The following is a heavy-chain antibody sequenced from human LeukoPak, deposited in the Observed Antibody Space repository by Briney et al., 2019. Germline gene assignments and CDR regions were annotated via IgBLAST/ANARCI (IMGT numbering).Heavy chain of an antibody. D-gene: IGHD3-10*01. CDR1: GGSISSYY. Sequence: PSETLSLTCTVSGGSISSYYWSWIRQPPGKGLEWIGYIYYSGSTNYKPFLKSRVTISVDTSKSQFSLKLSSVTAADTAVYYCARDFGAAWYYFDYWGQGTLVTVSS. CDR3: ARDFGAAWYYFDY. CDR2: IYYSGST. J-gene: IGHJ4*02. V-gene: IGHV4-59*01.